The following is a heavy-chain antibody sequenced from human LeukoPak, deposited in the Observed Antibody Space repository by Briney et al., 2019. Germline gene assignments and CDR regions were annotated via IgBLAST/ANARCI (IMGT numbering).Heavy chain of an antibody. CDR2: IGWNGGST. J-gene: IGHJ4*02. CDR1: GYTFDDYG. D-gene: IGHD1-7*01. Sequence: GGSLRLSCAASGYTFDDYGMSWVRQAPGKGLEWVSCIGWNGGSTGYADSVKGRFPISRDYSKNTLYLQMNGLRAEDTAVYYCAKLTGTADSWGQGTLVTVSA. V-gene: IGHV3-20*04. CDR3: AKLTGTADS.